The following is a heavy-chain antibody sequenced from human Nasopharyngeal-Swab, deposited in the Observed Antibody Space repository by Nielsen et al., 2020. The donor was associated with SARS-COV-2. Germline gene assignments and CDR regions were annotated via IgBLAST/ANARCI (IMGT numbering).Heavy chain of an antibody. CDR3: AKDLILGPPDYFDY. Sequence: GGSLRLSCSASGFTFSLYAMHWVRQAPGKGLEYVSTINDYEDRLYYADSVKGRFTIYRDNSKNTLYLQMYSLRTEDTAVYFCAKDLILGPPDYFDYWGRGTLVTVSS. D-gene: IGHD1-26*01. J-gene: IGHJ4*02. V-gene: IGHV3-64*04. CDR2: INDYEDRL. CDR1: GFTFSLYA.